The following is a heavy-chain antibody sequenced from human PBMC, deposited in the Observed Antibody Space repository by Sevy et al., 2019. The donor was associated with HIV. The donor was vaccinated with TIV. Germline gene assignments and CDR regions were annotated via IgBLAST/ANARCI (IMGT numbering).Heavy chain of an antibody. D-gene: IGHD6-19*01. CDR3: AKGSHNTGWFPDY. CDR2: ISGTGSIT. Sequence: GGSLRLSCAASGFTVSRNYMSWVRQAPGKGLEWVSPISGTGSITYYADSVRGRFTISRDNSNNILYLQMNSLRAEDTAVYFCAKGSHNTGWFPDYWGQGTLVTVSS. V-gene: IGHV3-23*01. CDR1: GFTVSRNY. J-gene: IGHJ4*02.